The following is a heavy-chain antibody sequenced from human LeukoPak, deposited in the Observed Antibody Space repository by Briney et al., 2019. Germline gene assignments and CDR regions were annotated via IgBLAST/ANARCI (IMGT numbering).Heavy chain of an antibody. CDR1: GGSISSGGYY. Sequence: SQTLSLTCTVSGGSISSGGYYWSWIRQPPGKGLEWIGYIYHSGSTYYNPSLKSRVTISVDRSKNQFSLKLSSVTAADTAVYYCARGRGPQFDYWGQGTLVTVSS. V-gene: IGHV4-30-2*01. J-gene: IGHJ4*02. CDR3: ARGRGPQFDY. CDR2: IYHSGST.